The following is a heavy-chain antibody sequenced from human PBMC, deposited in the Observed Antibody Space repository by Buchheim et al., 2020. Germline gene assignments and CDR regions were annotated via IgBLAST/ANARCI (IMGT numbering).Heavy chain of an antibody. CDR3: ARDPGHCSSTSCYTSALGYYYYGMDV. D-gene: IGHD2-2*02. Sequence: QVQLQESGPGLVKPSGTLSLTCAVSGGSISSSNWWSWVRQPPGKGLEWIGEIYHSGSTNYNPSLKSRVTISVDKSKNQFSLKLSSVTAADTAVYYCARDPGHCSSTSCYTSALGYYYYGMDVWGQGTT. CDR1: GGSISSSNW. J-gene: IGHJ6*02. CDR2: IYHSGST. V-gene: IGHV4-4*02.